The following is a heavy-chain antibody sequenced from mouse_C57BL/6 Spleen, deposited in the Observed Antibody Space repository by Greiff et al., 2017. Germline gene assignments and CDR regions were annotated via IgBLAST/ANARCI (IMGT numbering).Heavy chain of an antibody. Sequence: QVQLQQSGPELVKPGASVKISCQASGYAFSSSWLNWVKQRPGKGLEWIGRFYPGDGDTKYNGKFKGKATLTADKSSSPAYMQRSSLTSEDSAVYFCARRRQLGGFAYWGQGTLVTVSA. V-gene: IGHV1-82*01. CDR2: FYPGDGDT. D-gene: IGHD4-1*02. CDR3: ARRRQLGGFAY. CDR1: GYAFSSSW. J-gene: IGHJ3*01.